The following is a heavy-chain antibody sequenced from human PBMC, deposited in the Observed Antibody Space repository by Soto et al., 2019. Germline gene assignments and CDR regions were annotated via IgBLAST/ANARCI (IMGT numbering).Heavy chain of an antibody. CDR3: ARDHGGSYQADAFDP. V-gene: IGHV1-18*01. CDR1: GYTFTTYG. CDR2: ISPYDGDT. J-gene: IGHJ5*02. Sequence: QVQLVQSGVEVKKPGASVKVSCKASGYTFTTYGISWVRQAPGQGLEWMGWISPYDGDTNSADTLQGRVTLTTDTSTTTAYMELRSLRSDDTAMYYCARDHGGSYQADAFDPWGQGTLVIVSS. D-gene: IGHD1-26*01.